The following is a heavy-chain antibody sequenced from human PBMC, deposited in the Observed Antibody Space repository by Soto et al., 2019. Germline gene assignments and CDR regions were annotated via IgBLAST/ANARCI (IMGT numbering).Heavy chain of an antibody. J-gene: IGHJ6*03. CDR2: INSYGSST. V-gene: IGHV3-74*01. D-gene: IGHD5-12*01. CDR1: GLTFTTYW. CDR3: TRTRYSGDYHDYYNYYMDV. Sequence: DVQLVESGGGLVQPGGSMRLSWAASGLTFTTYWMHWVRQAPGKGLVWVSRINSYGSSTNYADSVKGRFTISRDNAKNTLSLQMNSLRAEDTAVYYCTRTRYSGDYHDYYNYYMDVWGKGTTVTVSS.